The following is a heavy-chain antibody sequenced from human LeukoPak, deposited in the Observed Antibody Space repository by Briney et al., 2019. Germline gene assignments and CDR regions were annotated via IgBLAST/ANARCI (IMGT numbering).Heavy chain of an antibody. J-gene: IGHJ6*02. CDR1: GYTFTSYG. Sequence: ASVKVSCKASGYTFTSYGISWVRQAPGQGLEWMGWISAYNGNTNYAQKLQGRVTMTTDTSTSTAYMELRSLRSDDTAVYYCARYYCSSTSCYPGMDVWGQRTTVTVSS. D-gene: IGHD2-2*01. V-gene: IGHV1-18*01. CDR2: ISAYNGNT. CDR3: ARYYCSSTSCYPGMDV.